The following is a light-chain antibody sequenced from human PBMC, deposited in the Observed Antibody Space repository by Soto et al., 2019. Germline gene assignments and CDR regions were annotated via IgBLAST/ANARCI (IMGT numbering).Light chain of an antibody. CDR3: QQYAGSPRT. V-gene: IGKV3-20*01. Sequence: EIVMTQFPSTLSVSAGERDTLSCRAGQSVRSNLAWYQQRPGQAPRLLIYSASRRATGIPDRFTGSGSGTDFTLTINRVEPEDFAVYFCQQYAGSPRTFGQGTKVDIK. J-gene: IGKJ1*01. CDR2: SAS. CDR1: QSVRSN.